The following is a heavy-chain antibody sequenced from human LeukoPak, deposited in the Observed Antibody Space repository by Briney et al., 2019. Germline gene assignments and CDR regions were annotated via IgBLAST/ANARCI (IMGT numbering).Heavy chain of an antibody. CDR3: ARVRGGSGRSYAADAFDI. D-gene: IGHD1-26*01. J-gene: IGHJ3*02. V-gene: IGHV3-74*01. Sequence: GGSLRPSCAASGFTFSHYWMHWVRQAPGKGLVWVSRIYNDGSSTSYADSVKGRFTISRDNAKSTLYLQMNSLRAEDTAVYYCARVRGGSGRSYAADAFDIWGQGTMVTVSS. CDR2: IYNDGSST. CDR1: GFTFSHYW.